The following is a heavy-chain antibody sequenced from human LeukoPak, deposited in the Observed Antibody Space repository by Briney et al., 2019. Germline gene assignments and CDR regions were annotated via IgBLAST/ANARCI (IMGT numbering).Heavy chain of an antibody. CDR2: ISGSGGST. CDR3: AKSMTPPLLPPYYFDY. CDR1: GFTFSNYA. D-gene: IGHD2-15*01. J-gene: IGHJ4*02. V-gene: IGHV3-23*01. Sequence: GGSLRLSCAASGFTFSNYAMSWVRQAPGKGLEWVSAISGSGGSTYYADSVKGRFTISRDNSKNTLYLQMNSLRAEDTAVYYCAKSMTPPLLPPYYFDYWGQGTLVTVSS.